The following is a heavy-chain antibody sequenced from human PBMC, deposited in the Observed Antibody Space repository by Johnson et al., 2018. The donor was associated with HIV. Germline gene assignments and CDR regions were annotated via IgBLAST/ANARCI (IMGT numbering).Heavy chain of an antibody. CDR3: TTGLYWNDAFDI. Sequence: VQLVESGGGVVQPGRSLRLSCAASGFTFSDAWMNWVRQAPGKGLEWVGRVKSKTDGGTTDYAAPVKGRFTISRDGSKNTLYLQMNSLKTDDTAVYYCTTGLYWNDAFDIWGQGTMVTVSS. CDR2: VKSKTDGGTT. V-gene: IGHV3-15*01. D-gene: IGHD1-1*01. J-gene: IGHJ3*02. CDR1: GFTFSDAW.